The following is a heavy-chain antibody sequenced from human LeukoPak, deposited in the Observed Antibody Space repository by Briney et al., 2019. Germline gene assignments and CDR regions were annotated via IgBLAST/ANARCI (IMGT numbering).Heavy chain of an antibody. V-gene: IGHV3-33*06. Sequence: GGSLRLSCAASGFTFSTFGMIWVRQAPGKGLEWVAVIWNDGIQTSYADSVRDRFTISRDNSDNTLFLQMNSLRAEDTGVYYCAKQPMGNSYFDYWGQGTLVTVSS. CDR2: IWNDGIQT. CDR1: GFTFSTFG. J-gene: IGHJ4*02. CDR3: AKQPMGNSYFDY. D-gene: IGHD2/OR15-2a*01.